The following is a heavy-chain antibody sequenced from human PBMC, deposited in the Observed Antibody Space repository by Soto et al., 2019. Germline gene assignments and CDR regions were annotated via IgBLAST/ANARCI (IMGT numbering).Heavy chain of an antibody. CDR2: ISSRGDTI. V-gene: IGHV3-11*01. CDR1: GFIFSDFH. Sequence: GGSLRLSCAASGFIFSDFHMTWIRQAPGKGLELVAYISSRGDTIYYADSVRGRITISRDNDKDSLFLQMSSLRVEDTAVYYCAKSQGERQLVDAFDIWCQGTMVTVSS. CDR3: AKSQGERQLVDAFDI. D-gene: IGHD1-1*01. J-gene: IGHJ3*02.